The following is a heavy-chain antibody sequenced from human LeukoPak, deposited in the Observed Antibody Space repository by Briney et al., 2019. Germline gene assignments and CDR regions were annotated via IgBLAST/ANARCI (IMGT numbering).Heavy chain of an antibody. CDR1: GXSISSGDYY. J-gene: IGHJ4*02. CDR2: IYYSGST. V-gene: IGHV4-30-4*01. D-gene: IGHD3-9*01. Sequence: SETLSLTCTVSGXSISSGDYYWSWIRQPPGKGQEWIGYIYYSGSTYYNPSLKSRVTISVDTSKNQFSLKLSSVTAADTVVYYCASGLRYFDWLYSGHGAVDYWGQGTLVTVSS. CDR3: ASGLRYFDWLYSGHGAVDY.